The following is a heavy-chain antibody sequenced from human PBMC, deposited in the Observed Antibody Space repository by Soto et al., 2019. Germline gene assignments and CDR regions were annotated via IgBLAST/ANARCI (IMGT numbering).Heavy chain of an antibody. V-gene: IGHV1-69*06. J-gene: IGHJ5*02. CDR3: ARANYYDSSGPGEGWFEP. CDR1: GGTFSSYA. D-gene: IGHD3-22*01. Sequence: VQLVQSGAEVKNPGSSVKVSCKASGGTFSSYAISWVRQAPGQGLEWMGGIIPIFGTANYAQKFQGRVTITADKSTSTAYMELSSLRSEDTAVYYCARANYYDSSGPGEGWFEPWGQGTLVTVSS. CDR2: IIPIFGTA.